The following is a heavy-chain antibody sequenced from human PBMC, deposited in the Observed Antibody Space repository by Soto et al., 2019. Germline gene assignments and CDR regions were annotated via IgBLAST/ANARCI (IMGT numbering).Heavy chain of an antibody. J-gene: IGHJ6*02. V-gene: IGHV3-53*01. Sequence: GGSLRLSCAASGFTVSSNYMSWVRQAPGKGLEWVSVIYSGGSTYYADSVKGRFTTSRDNSKNTLYLQMNSLRAEDTAVYYCARGRYDFWSGYYHYGMDVWGQGTTVTVSS. CDR3: ARGRYDFWSGYYHYGMDV. D-gene: IGHD3-3*01. CDR2: IYSGGST. CDR1: GFTVSSNY.